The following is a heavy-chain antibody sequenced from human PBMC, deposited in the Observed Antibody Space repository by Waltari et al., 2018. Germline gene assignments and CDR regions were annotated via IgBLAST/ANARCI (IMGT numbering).Heavy chain of an antibody. D-gene: IGHD3-10*01. CDR2: ISADGKII. CDR3: ARDPYFYGAGSYYIYDAYDV. J-gene: IGHJ3*01. CDR1: GFTLRTYE. Sequence: EVQLWESGGGLIQPGGSLRLSCAASGFTLRTYEMHWVRQAPGKGLEWISFISADGKIIYYADSVKGRFTVSRDNAENSLYLEMNSLRAEDTAVYYCARDPYFYGAGSYYIYDAYDVWGQGTVVTVSS. V-gene: IGHV3-48*03.